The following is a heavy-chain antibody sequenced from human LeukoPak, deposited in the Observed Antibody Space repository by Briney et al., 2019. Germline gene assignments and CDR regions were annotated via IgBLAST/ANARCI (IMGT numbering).Heavy chain of an antibody. CDR3: ATSMIVVVGAFGY. CDR1: GFTFSSYS. J-gene: IGHJ4*02. CDR2: ISSSGSTI. Sequence: TGGSLRLSCAASGFTFSSYSMNWVRQAPGKGLEWVSYISSSGSTIYYADSVKGRFTISRDNAKNSLYLQMNSLRAEDTAVYYCATSMIVVVGAFGYWGQGTLVTVSS. D-gene: IGHD3-22*01. V-gene: IGHV3-48*04.